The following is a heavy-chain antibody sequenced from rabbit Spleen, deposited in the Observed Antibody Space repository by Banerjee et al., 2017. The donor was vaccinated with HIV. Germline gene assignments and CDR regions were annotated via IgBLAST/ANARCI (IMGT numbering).Heavy chain of an antibody. Sequence: QEQLVESGGGLVQPGASLTLTCTASGFSFSPSYDMCWVRQAPGKGLEWIACIYTGNVKAYYASWAKGRFTISKTSSTTVTLRMTSLTVADMATYFCTRDSGSGPYIDGYFNLWGPGTLVTVS. CDR1: GFSFSPSYD. CDR3: TRDSGSGPYIDGYFNL. V-gene: IGHV1S45*01. J-gene: IGHJ4*01. D-gene: IGHD1-1*01. CDR2: IYTGNVKA.